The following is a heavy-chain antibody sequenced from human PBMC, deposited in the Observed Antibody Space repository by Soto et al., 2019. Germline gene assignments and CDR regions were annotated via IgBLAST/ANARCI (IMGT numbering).Heavy chain of an antibody. Sequence: QVQLVESGGGLAKPGGSLRLSCAASGFAFSDHYMTWIRQAPGKGLEWISYINPSGSTTDYADSVRGRFTISRDNAENSLYLQMNSLRAEDTALYYCARGPHSMDVWGQGATVTVSS. CDR2: INPSGSTT. CDR3: ARGPHSMDV. J-gene: IGHJ6*02. CDR1: GFAFSDHY. V-gene: IGHV3-11*04.